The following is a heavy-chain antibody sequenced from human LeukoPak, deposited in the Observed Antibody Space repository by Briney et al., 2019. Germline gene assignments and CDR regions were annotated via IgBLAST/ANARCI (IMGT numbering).Heavy chain of an antibody. CDR1: GFTFSNAW. J-gene: IGHJ4*02. D-gene: IGHD5-18*01. CDR2: IKQDGSEK. V-gene: IGHV3-7*01. CDR3: ARKGYSYGGFDY. Sequence: GGSLRLSCAASGFTFSNAWMSWVRQAPGKGLEWVANIKQDGSEKYYVGSVKGRFTISRDNAENSLYLQMNSLRAEDTAVYYCARKGYSYGGFDYWGQGTLVTVSS.